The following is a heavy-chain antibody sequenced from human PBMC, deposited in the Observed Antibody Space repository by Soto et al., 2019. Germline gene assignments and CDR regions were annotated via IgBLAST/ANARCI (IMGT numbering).Heavy chain of an antibody. D-gene: IGHD3-3*02. CDR1: GGTFGSYA. J-gene: IGHJ6*02. Sequence: VQLVQSGAEVKKPGSSVKVSCKAAGGTFGSYAITWVRRAPGQGLEWLGGIIPILNSPAYAQKFKARVVITADEITNTAYMELNGLRFEDTAVYYGAREAPFCTCAACPNFYDMDVWGQGTTVTVSS. CDR3: AREAPFCTCAACPNFYDMDV. CDR2: IIPILNSP. V-gene: IGHV1-69*01.